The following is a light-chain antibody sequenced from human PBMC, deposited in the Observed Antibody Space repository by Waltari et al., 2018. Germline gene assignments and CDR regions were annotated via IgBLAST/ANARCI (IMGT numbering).Light chain of an antibody. V-gene: IGLV2-14*03. J-gene: IGLJ1*01. Sequence: QSALTQPASVSGSPGQSITISCTGTSSDVGGYQYVSWYQQHPGKAPKLMIYDVSNRPSGVSNRFSGSKSGNTASLTISGLQAEDEADYYCSSYTTSNTLVFGTGTNVIVL. CDR2: DVS. CDR1: SSDVGGYQY. CDR3: SSYTTSNTLV.